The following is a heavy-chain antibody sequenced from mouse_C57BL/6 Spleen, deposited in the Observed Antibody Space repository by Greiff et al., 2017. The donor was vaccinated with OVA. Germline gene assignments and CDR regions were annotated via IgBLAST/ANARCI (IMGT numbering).Heavy chain of an antibody. D-gene: IGHD1-1*01. CDR2: IDPSDSYT. Sequence: QVQLQQPGAELVRPGTSVKLSCKASGYTFTSYWMHWVKQRPGQGLEWIGVIDPSDSYTNYNQKFKGKATLTVDTSSSTAYMQLSSLTSEDSAVEYCARRDYYGSSLWDFDYWGQGTTRTVSS. CDR1: GYTFTSYW. J-gene: IGHJ2*01. CDR3: ARRDYYGSSLWDFDY. V-gene: IGHV1-59*01.